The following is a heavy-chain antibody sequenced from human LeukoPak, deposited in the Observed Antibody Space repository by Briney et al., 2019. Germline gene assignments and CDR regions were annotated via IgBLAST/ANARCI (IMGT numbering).Heavy chain of an antibody. D-gene: IGHD6-19*01. J-gene: IGHJ5*02. CDR3: ARDQEWLVLNWFDP. V-gene: IGHV3-33*01. Sequence: GGSLRLSCAASGFTFSSYGMHWVRQAPGEGLEWVAVIWYDGSNKYYADSVKGRFTISRDNSKNTLYLQMNSLRAEDTAVYYCARDQEWLVLNWFDPWGQGTLVTVSS. CDR2: IWYDGSNK. CDR1: GFTFSSYG.